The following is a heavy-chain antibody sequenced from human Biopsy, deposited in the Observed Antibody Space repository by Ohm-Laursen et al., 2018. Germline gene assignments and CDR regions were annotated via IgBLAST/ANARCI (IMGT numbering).Heavy chain of an antibody. CDR1: GGTFSNYA. CDR2: IIAVSGLV. CDR3: ATPFQYYDSWGGYPPFDH. V-gene: IGHV1-69*10. Sequence: VKISCKASGGTFSNYAISWVRQAPGEGLEGMGGIIAVSGLVNYAPKFQGRVSITADKSTATAYMELSNLKSEDTAVYYCATPFQYYDSWGGYPPFDHWGQGTLVTVSS. D-gene: IGHD3-3*01. J-gene: IGHJ4*02.